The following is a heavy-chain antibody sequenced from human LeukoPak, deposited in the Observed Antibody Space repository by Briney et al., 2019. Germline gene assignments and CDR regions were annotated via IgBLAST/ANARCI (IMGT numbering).Heavy chain of an antibody. V-gene: IGHV4-31*03. CDR3: ARGAYYYDSSGYFDY. Sequence: SETLSLTCTVSGGSISSGGYYWSWIRQHPGKGLEWIGYIYYSGSTYYNPSLKSRVTISVDTSKNQFSLKLSSVTAADTAVSYCARGAYYYDSSGYFDYWGQGTLVTVSS. J-gene: IGHJ4*02. CDR2: IYYSGST. CDR1: GGSISSGGYY. D-gene: IGHD3-22*01.